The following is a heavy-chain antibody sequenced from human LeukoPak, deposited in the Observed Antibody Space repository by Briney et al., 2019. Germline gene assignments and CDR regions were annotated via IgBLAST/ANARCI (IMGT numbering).Heavy chain of an antibody. CDR2: IYTSGST. D-gene: IGHD3-10*01. Sequence: SETLSLTCTVSGGSISSGSYYWSWIRQPAGKGLEWIGRIYTSGSTNYNPSLKSRVTISVDSSRTQFSLKLSSVTAADTAVYYCARHVWDYYYGSGPRGGGHDYYYYMDVWGKGTTVTVSS. J-gene: IGHJ6*03. V-gene: IGHV4-61*02. CDR3: ARHVWDYYYGSGPRGGGHDYYYYMDV. CDR1: GGSISSGSYY.